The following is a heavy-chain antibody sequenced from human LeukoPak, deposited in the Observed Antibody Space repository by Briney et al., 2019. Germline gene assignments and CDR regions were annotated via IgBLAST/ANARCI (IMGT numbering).Heavy chain of an antibody. Sequence: GASVNVSCKASGYTFTSYDINWVRQATGQGLEWMGWMNPNSGNTGYAQKFQGRVTMTRNTSISTAYMELSSLRSEDTAVYYCARGQYYYDSSGYYYREDYWGQGTLVTVSS. CDR2: MNPNSGNT. V-gene: IGHV1-8*01. CDR1: GYTFTSYD. D-gene: IGHD3-22*01. J-gene: IGHJ4*02. CDR3: ARGQYYYDSSGYYYREDY.